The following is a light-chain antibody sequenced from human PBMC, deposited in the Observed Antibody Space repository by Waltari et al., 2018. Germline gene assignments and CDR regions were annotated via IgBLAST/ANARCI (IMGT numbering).Light chain of an antibody. Sequence: EIVLTQSPGTLSLSLGERATLSCRASQSVAGSYLAWYQQRPGQAPRLLISGASSRATGIPDRFSGIGSGTDFTLTITRLEPEYFAVYSCQQYGSSPYTFGQGTKLEI. CDR1: QSVAGSY. CDR2: GAS. CDR3: QQYGSSPYT. J-gene: IGKJ2*01. V-gene: IGKV3-20*01.